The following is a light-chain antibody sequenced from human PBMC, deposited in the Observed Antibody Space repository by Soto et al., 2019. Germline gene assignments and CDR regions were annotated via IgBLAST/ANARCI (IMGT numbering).Light chain of an antibody. Sequence: EIVMTQSPGTLSXSPXXXXTXXXRASESVSDNYLAWYQQKSGQAPRLLIYGASSRATGIPARFSGSGSGTDFTLTISSLEPEDFAVYYCQQYGSSTRTFGQGTKVDIK. CDR3: QQYGSSTRT. J-gene: IGKJ1*01. CDR2: GAS. V-gene: IGKV3-20*01. CDR1: ESVSDNY.